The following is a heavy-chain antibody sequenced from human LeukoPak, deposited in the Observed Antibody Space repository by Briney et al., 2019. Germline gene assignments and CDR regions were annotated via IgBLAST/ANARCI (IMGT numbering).Heavy chain of an antibody. V-gene: IGHV4-61*01. Sequence: SQTLSLTCTLSGRSVTSGSYYCSWIRQPPGKGLEWTGYIYYSGSTNYNPSLKSRVTISVDTSKNQFSLKWSSVTAAGTAVYYCARYLRPDAFDIWGQGRLVTVSS. CDR1: GRSVTSGSYY. CDR2: IYYSGST. D-gene: IGHD3-16*01. CDR3: ARYLRPDAFDI. J-gene: IGHJ3*02.